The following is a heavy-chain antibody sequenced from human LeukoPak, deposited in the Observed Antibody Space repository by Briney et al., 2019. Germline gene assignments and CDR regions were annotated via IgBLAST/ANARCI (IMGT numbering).Heavy chain of an antibody. CDR1: GFTFSSYA. D-gene: IGHD6-19*01. J-gene: IGHJ4*02. V-gene: IGHV3-21*01. CDR2: ISSSSSYI. CDR3: ARVSYSSGWYQGDY. Sequence: GGSLRLSCAASGFTFSSYAMHWVRQAPGKGLEWVSSISSSSSYIYYADSVKGRFTISRDNAKNSLYLQMNSLRAEDTAVYYCARVSYSSGWYQGDYWGQGTLVTVSS.